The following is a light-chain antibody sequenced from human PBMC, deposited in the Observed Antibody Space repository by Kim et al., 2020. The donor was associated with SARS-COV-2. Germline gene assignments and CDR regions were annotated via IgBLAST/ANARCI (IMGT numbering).Light chain of an antibody. CDR3: AAWDDSMSVWV. Sequence: RGHTASIGSCANKVRNNVAWYQQQPGTAPKLLLYRKDKRPSGVPDRFSGSKSGTSASLAISGRRSEDEADYYCAAWDDSMSVWVFGGGTQLTVL. V-gene: IGLV1-47*01. CDR2: RKD. J-gene: IGLJ3*02. CDR1: CANKVRNN.